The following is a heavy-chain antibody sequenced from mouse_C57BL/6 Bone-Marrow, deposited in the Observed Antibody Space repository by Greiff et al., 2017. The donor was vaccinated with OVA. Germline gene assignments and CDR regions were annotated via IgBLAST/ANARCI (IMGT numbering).Heavy chain of an antibody. CDR3: ARVGRYAMDY. CDR1: GYAFTNYL. V-gene: IGHV1-54*01. D-gene: IGHD4-1*01. Sequence: VQLQQSGAELVRPGTSVKVSCKASGYAFTNYLIEWVKQRPGQGLEWIGVINPGSGGTNYNEKFKGKATLTADKSSSTAYMQLSSLTSEDSAVDFCARVGRYAMDYWGQGTSVTVSS. J-gene: IGHJ4*01. CDR2: INPGSGGT.